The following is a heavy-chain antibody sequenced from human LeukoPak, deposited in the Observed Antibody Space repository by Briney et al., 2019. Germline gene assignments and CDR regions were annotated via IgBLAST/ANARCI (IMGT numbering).Heavy chain of an antibody. Sequence: PGGSLRLSCAASGFTFSSYKMIWVRQAPGKGLEWVSYITTSGTTTYYADSLKGRSTISRDNAKNSLYLQMNSLRAEDTAVYYCARVLFHSLAVFDYWGQGTLVTVSS. J-gene: IGHJ4*02. V-gene: IGHV3-48*03. D-gene: IGHD2/OR15-2a*01. CDR1: GFTFSSYK. CDR2: ITTSGTTT. CDR3: ARVLFHSLAVFDY.